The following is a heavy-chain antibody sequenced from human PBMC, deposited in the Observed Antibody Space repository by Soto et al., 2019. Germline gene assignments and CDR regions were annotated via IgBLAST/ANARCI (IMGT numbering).Heavy chain of an antibody. J-gene: IGHJ6*02. Sequence: GGSLRLSCAVSGGTFNRHAINWVRQAPGKGLEWVAVISFDGKNKYYGDSVEGRFTVSRENFNNTVYLQMNSLRGEDTAVYFCARDRWEKDPHRYYYGMDVWGQGTTVTVSS. CDR3: ARDRWEKDPHRYYYGMDV. CDR1: GGTFNRHA. V-gene: IGHV3-30*04. D-gene: IGHD1-26*01. CDR2: ISFDGKNK.